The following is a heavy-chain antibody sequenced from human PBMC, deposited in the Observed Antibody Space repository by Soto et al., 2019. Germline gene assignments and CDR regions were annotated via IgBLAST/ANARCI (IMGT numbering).Heavy chain of an antibody. D-gene: IGHD6-13*01. CDR2: IYYSGST. J-gene: IGHJ5*02. Sequence: PSETLSLTCTVSGGSISSYYWSWIRQPPGKGLEWIGYIYYSGSTNYNPSLKSRVTISVDTSKNQFSLKLSSVTAADTAVYYCARYRRSSSWYGGGNWFDPWGHGTLVTVYS. CDR3: ARYRRSSSWYGGGNWFDP. CDR1: GGSISSYY. V-gene: IGHV4-59*01.